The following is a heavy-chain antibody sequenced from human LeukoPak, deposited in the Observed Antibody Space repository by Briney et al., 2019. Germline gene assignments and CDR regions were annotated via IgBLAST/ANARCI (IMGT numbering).Heavy chain of an antibody. CDR3: ARGNDFWSGSYYYMDV. Sequence: PSGTLSLTCAVSGGSISSSNWWSWVRQPPGKGLEWIGEIYHSGSTNYNPSLKSRVTISVDKSKNQFSLKLSSVTAADTAVYYCARGNDFWSGSYYYMDVWGKGTTVTVSS. D-gene: IGHD3-3*01. V-gene: IGHV4-4*02. CDR2: IYHSGST. J-gene: IGHJ6*03. CDR1: GGSISSSNW.